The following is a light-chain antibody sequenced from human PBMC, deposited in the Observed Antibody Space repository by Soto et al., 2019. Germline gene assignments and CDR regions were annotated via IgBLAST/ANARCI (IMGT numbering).Light chain of an antibody. CDR2: GAS. Sequence: EIVLTQSPATLSLSPGERATLSCRASPSVTNYLAWYQQKPGQAPRLLIYGASSRATGIPDRFSGSGSGTDFTLTISRLEPEDFAVYYCQQYGSSSTFGQGTKVDIK. CDR1: PSVTNY. V-gene: IGKV3-20*01. J-gene: IGKJ1*01. CDR3: QQYGSSST.